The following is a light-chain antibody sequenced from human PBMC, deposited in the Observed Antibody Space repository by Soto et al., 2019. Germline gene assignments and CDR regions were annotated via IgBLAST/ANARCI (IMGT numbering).Light chain of an antibody. CDR2: EDN. Sequence: NFMLTQPHSVXXXXXXXXXXSCTRSSGSIASNYVQWYQQRPGSSPTTVIYEDNQRPSGVPDRFSGSIDSSSNSASLTISGLETEDEADYFCQSYDATNQVFGGGTKLTVL. J-gene: IGLJ3*02. CDR3: QSYDATNQV. V-gene: IGLV6-57*01. CDR1: SGSIASNY.